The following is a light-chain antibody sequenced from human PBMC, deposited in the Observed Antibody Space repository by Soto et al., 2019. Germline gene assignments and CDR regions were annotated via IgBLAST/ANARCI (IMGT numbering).Light chain of an antibody. J-gene: IGKJ1*01. CDR1: QSVNTN. V-gene: IGKV3-15*01. Sequence: TVMTQSPATLSVSPGGRVTLSCRASQSVNTNLAWYQQKPGQSPRLLVYGASTRAADIPARFSGSGSGTEFALTISSLQSEDLAVYHCQQYNNWPPAFGQGTKVEMK. CDR3: QQYNNWPPA. CDR2: GAS.